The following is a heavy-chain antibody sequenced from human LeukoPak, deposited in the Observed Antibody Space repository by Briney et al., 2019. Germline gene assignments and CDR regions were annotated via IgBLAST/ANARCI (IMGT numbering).Heavy chain of an antibody. V-gene: IGHV4-30-4*01. J-gene: IGHJ4*02. CDR3: AREGGRDSSGLTHFDY. D-gene: IGHD6-19*01. CDR2: IYYSGST. Sequence: SQTLSLTCTVSGGSISSGDYYWSWIRQPPGKGLEWIGYIYYSGSTYYNPSLKSRVTISVDTSKNQFSLKLSSVTAVDTAVYYCAREGGRDSSGLTHFDYWGQGTLVTVSS. CDR1: GGSISSGDYY.